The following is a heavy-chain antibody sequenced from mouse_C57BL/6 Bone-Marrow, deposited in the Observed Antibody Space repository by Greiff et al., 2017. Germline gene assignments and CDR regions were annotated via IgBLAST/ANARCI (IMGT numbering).Heavy chain of an antibody. V-gene: IGHV5-6*01. J-gene: IGHJ4*01. CDR2: ISSGGSYT. CDR1: GFSFSSYG. CDR3: TRNFYAMDN. Sequence: EVKLVESGGDLVQPGGSLKLSCAASGFSFSSYGMSWVRQTPDKRLEWVATISSGGSYTYYPASVKGRFTISSDNAKKSLYMQMSSLKSEDTAMCYCTRNFYAMDNGGQGTSATVSS.